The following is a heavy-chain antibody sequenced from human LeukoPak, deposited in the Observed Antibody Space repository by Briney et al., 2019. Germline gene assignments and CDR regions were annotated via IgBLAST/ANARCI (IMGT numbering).Heavy chain of an antibody. J-gene: IGHJ5*02. CDR1: GYSISSGYY. CDR2: IYHSGST. V-gene: IGHV4-38-2*02. CDR3: VRGFWSRFVT. D-gene: IGHD3-3*01. Sequence: SETLSLTCTVSGYSISSGYYWGWIRQPPGKGLEWIGSIYHSGSTYYNPSLKSRVTISVDTSKNQFSLKLSSVTAADTAVYYCVRGFWSRFVTWGQGILVTVSS.